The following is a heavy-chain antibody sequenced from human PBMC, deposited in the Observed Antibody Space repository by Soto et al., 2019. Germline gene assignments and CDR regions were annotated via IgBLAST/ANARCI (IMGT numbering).Heavy chain of an antibody. V-gene: IGHV4-4*02. CDR2: IYHGGST. D-gene: IGHD2-15*01. CDR3: ARSSGARWLDP. Sequence: QVQLQGSGPGLVKPSGTLSLTCAVSSGSIRSTNWWSWVRQSPGKGLEWIGEIYHGGSTNYNPSLKSRVTISVDKSKNQFSLNLSSVTAADTAVYYCARSSGARWLDPWGQGTLVTVSS. CDR1: SGSIRSTNW. J-gene: IGHJ5*02.